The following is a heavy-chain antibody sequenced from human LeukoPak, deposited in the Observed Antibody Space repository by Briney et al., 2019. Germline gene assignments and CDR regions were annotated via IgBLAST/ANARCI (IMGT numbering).Heavy chain of an antibody. Sequence: GGSLRLSCAASGFTFSSYEMNWVRQAPGKGLEWVSYISSSGSTIYYADSVKGRFTISRDNAKNSLYLQMNSLRAEDTAVYYCARETTYYYGSRTYHWFDPWGQGTLVTVSS. D-gene: IGHD3-10*01. CDR3: ARETTYYYGSRTYHWFDP. J-gene: IGHJ5*02. CDR1: GFTFSSYE. CDR2: ISSSGSTI. V-gene: IGHV3-48*03.